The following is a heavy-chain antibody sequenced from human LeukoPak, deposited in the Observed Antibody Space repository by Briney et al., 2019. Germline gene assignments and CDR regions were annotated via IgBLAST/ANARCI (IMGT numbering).Heavy chain of an antibody. D-gene: IGHD2-2*01. CDR2: INSDGSST. CDR3: AKDRSYQLLSGPDY. V-gene: IGHV3-74*01. J-gene: IGHJ4*02. Sequence: HAGGSLRLSCAASGFTSSSYWMHWVRQAPGKGLVWVSRINSDGSSTSYADSVKGRFTISRDNSKNTLYLQMNSLRAEDTAVYYCAKDRSYQLLSGPDYWGQGTLVTVSS. CDR1: GFTSSSYW.